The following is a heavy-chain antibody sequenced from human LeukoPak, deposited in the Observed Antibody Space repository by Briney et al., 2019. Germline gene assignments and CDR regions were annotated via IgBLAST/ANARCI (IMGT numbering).Heavy chain of an antibody. D-gene: IGHD6-13*01. CDR1: GFTVSSNY. V-gene: IGHV3-66*01. Sequence: PGGSLRLSCAASGFTVSSNYMSWVRQAPGKGLGWVSVIYSGGSTYYADSVKGRFTISRDNSKNTLYLQMNSLRAEDTAVYYCARVRLGIAAAGKDYWGQGTLVTVSS. CDR3: ARVRLGIAAAGKDY. CDR2: IYSGGST. J-gene: IGHJ4*02.